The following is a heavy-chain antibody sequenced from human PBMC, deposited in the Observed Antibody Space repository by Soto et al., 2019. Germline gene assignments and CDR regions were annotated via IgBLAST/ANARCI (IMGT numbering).Heavy chain of an antibody. D-gene: IGHD3-3*01. CDR3: ARVTPPTHTIFGVVTDYYYYGMDV. Sequence: QVQLVQSGAEVKKPGSSVKVSCKASGGTFSSYAISWVRQAPGQGLEWMGGIIPIFGTANYAQKFQGRVTITADESTSTAYMGLSSLRSEDTAVYYCARVTPPTHTIFGVVTDYYYYGMDVWGQGTTVTVSS. J-gene: IGHJ6*02. CDR2: IIPIFGTA. V-gene: IGHV1-69*01. CDR1: GGTFSSYA.